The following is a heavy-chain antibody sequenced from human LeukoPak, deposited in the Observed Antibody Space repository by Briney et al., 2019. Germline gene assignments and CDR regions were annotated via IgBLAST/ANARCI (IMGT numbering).Heavy chain of an antibody. J-gene: IGHJ4*02. D-gene: IGHD6-19*01. CDR2: INNDGSST. CDR3: ARDRRSSGWYVFDY. CDR1: GFTFSTYW. V-gene: IGHV3-74*01. Sequence: GGSLRLSCAASGFTFSTYWMHWVRQAPGKGLVWVSRINNDGSSTRYADSVKGRFTISRDNAKNTPNLQMKSLRAEDTAVYYCARDRRSSGWYVFDYWGQGTLVTVSS.